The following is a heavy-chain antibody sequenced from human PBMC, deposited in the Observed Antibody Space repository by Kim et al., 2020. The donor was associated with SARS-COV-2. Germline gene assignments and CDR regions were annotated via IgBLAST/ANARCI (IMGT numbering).Heavy chain of an antibody. D-gene: IGHD3-10*01. V-gene: IGHV7-4-1*02. Sequence: ASVKVSCKASGYTFTSYAMNWVRQAPGQGLEWMGWINTNTGNPTYAQGFTGRFVFSLDTSVSTAYLQISSLKAEDTAVYYCARDLSGKLLWFGESNYYYYGMDVWGQGTTVTVSS. CDR1: GYTFTSYA. J-gene: IGHJ6*02. CDR2: INTNTGNP. CDR3: ARDLSGKLLWFGESNYYYYGMDV.